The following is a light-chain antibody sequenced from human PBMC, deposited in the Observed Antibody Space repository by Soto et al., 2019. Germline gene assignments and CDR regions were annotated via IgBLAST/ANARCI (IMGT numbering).Light chain of an antibody. CDR1: QIVSNV. CDR2: DVS. CDR3: QQYYRHPWT. J-gene: IGKJ1*01. V-gene: IGKV1-5*01. Sequence: DIQMTQSPTTLSASVGDRVTITCRASQIVSNVLAWFQQKPGKGPELLIYDVSNLQSGVPSRFSGSGSGTEFTLTISSLQPDDFAVYYCQQYYRHPWTFGQGTKVDIK.